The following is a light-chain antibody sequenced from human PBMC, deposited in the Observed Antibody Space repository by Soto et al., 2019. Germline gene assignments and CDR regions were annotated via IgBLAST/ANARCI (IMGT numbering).Light chain of an antibody. CDR1: QDITSY. J-gene: IGKJ3*01. V-gene: IGKV1-33*01. CDR3: QHCDYLPI. Sequence: GDRVPITCQASQDITSYLNWYQHKPGKAPKLLIYDASILEAGVPSRFSGSGSGTDFTFTISSLQPEDVATYYCQHCDYLPIFGPGTTVYFK. CDR2: DAS.